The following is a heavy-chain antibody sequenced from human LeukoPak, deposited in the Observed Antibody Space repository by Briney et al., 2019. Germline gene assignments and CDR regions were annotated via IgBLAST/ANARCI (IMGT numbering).Heavy chain of an antibody. Sequence: PGXSLRLSCAASGFTFSSYTMNWLRQAPGKGLEWVSSISSSSSYIYYADSVKGRFTISRDNAKNSLYLQMNSLRAEDTAVYYCARDKGSYDSDFWGQGTLVTVSS. CDR3: ARDKGSYDSDF. CDR1: GFTFSSYT. D-gene: IGHD5-18*01. V-gene: IGHV3-21*01. J-gene: IGHJ4*02. CDR2: ISSSSSYI.